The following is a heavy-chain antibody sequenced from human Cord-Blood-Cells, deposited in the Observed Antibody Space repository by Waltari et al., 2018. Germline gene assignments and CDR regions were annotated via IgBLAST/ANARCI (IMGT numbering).Heavy chain of an antibody. CDR3: AKDSSNWVFDY. CDR2: IWYDGSNK. D-gene: IGHD7-27*01. V-gene: IGHV3-30*18. J-gene: IGHJ4*02. CDR1: GFTFRSYG. Sequence: QVQLVESGGGVVQPGRSLRLSCAASGFTFRSYGMHWVRQAPGKGLEWVAVIWYDGSNKYYADSVKGRFTISRDNSKNTLYLQMNSLRAEDTAMYYCAKDSSNWVFDYWGQGTLVTVSS.